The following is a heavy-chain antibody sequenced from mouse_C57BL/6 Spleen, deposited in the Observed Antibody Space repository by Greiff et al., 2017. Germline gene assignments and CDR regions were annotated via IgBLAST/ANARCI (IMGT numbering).Heavy chain of an antibody. D-gene: IGHD2-4*01. Sequence: VQLQQSGTELVKPGASVKLSCKASGYTFTSYWMHWVQQRPGQGLEWIGNINPSNGGTNYNEKFKSKATLTVDPSASTAYMQVSSLTSEVSAVYSCAREDGMMTTGTYWGQGTLVTVSA. J-gene: IGHJ3*01. V-gene: IGHV1-53*01. CDR2: INPSNGGT. CDR3: AREDGMMTTGTY. CDR1: GYTFTSYW.